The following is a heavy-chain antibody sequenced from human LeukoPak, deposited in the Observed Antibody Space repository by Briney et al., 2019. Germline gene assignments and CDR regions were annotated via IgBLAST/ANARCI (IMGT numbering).Heavy chain of an antibody. V-gene: IGHV1-2*06. CDR3: ARDPIAAEDSSSWPNEGY. CDR1: GYTFTGYY. J-gene: IGHJ4*02. D-gene: IGHD6-13*01. Sequence: ASVKVSCKASGYTFTGYYMHWVRQAPGQGLEWMGRINPNSGGTNYAQKFQGRVTMTRDTSISTAYMGLSRLRSDDTAVYYCARDPIAAEDSSSWPNEGYWGQGTLVTVSS. CDR2: INPNSGGT.